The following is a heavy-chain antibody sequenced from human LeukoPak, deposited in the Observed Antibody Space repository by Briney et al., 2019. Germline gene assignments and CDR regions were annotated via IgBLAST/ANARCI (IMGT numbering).Heavy chain of an antibody. CDR3: ARGKYTSFDN. D-gene: IGHD6-6*01. CDR1: GDSIFTNNVA. CDR2: TYYRSKWSF. J-gene: IGHJ4*02. V-gene: IGHV6-1*01. Sequence: SQTLSPTCAISGDSIFTNNVAWNWIRQSPSRGLEWLGRTYYRSKWSFDYAVSVKSRITINADTSKNQFSLQLSSVTPEDTAVYYCARGKYTSFDNWGQGTLVTVSS.